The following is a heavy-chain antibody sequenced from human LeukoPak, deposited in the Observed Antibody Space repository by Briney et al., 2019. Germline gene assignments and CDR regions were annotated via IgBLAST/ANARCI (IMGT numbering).Heavy chain of an antibody. CDR1: GYLINNNYY. D-gene: IGHD3-10*01. J-gene: IGHJ5*02. CDR3: ARGPRFGELLWHWFDP. Sequence: SETLSLTCTVSGYLINNNYYWGWIRQPPGKGLEWIGSMYHSGSTYYNPPLKSRVTISEDTSKNQFSLKLRSVTAADTVVYYCARGPRFGELLWHWFDPWGQGTLVTVSS. CDR2: MYHSGST. V-gene: IGHV4-38-2*02.